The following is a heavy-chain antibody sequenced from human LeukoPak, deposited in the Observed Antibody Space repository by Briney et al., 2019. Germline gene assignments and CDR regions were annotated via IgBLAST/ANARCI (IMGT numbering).Heavy chain of an antibody. CDR2: VYPSGST. CDR3: ARPYGDYGDSDY. Sequence: PLETLSLTCTFSGDSISSYFWNWIRQPAGKGLEWIGRVYPSGSTKYNPSLKSRVTISVDTSKNQFSLKLSSVTAADTAVYYCARPYGDYGDSDYWGQGTLVTVSS. D-gene: IGHD4-17*01. V-gene: IGHV4-4*07. J-gene: IGHJ4*02. CDR1: GDSISSYF.